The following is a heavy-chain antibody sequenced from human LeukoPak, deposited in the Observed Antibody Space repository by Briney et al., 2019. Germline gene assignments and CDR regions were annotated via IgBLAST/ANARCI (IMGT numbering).Heavy chain of an antibody. CDR2: FYHSGST. Sequence: SETLSLTCAVSGYSISSDYYWGWIRQPPGKGLEWIGSFYHSGSTYYNQSLKSRVTILVDTSKNQFSLKLSSVTAADTALYYCARQGLYDSSGYYKRDAFDIWGQGTMVTVSS. CDR1: GYSISSDYY. J-gene: IGHJ3*02. CDR3: ARQGLYDSSGYYKRDAFDI. D-gene: IGHD3-22*01. V-gene: IGHV4-38-2*01.